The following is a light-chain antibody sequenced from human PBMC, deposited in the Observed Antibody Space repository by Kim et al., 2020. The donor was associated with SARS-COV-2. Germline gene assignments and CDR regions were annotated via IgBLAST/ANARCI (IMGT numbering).Light chain of an antibody. J-gene: IGKJ1*01. CDR3: QQTYSAFWT. CDR2: GAS. V-gene: IGKV1-39*01. Sequence: SATVGDRITITCRTSQNIVNSLNWYQHKAGEATKLLIFGASSLQSGVPSRFSGSGSGTDFTLTISSLQPDDSATYYCQQTYSAFWTFGLGTKLEI. CDR1: QNIVNS.